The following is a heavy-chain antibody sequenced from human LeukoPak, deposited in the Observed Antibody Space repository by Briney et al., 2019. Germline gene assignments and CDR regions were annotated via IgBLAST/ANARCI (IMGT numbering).Heavy chain of an antibody. V-gene: IGHV4-39*01. CDR3: ARGLSAIVY. CDR1: GGSIRSSYYY. D-gene: IGHD2-15*01. J-gene: IGHJ4*02. CDR2: IYDSGST. Sequence: SETLSLTCTVSGGSIRSSYYYWGWIRRPPGKGLEWIGSIYDSGSTYYNPSLKSRVTISVDTSKNQFSLKLSSVTAADTAVYYCARGLSAIVYWGQGTLVTVSS.